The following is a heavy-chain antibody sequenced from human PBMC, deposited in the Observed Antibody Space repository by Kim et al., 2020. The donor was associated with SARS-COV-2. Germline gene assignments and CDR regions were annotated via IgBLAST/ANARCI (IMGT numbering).Heavy chain of an antibody. J-gene: IGHJ3*02. CDR2: ITGGGDMT. V-gene: IGHV3-23*01. CDR3: ARVGVGVRDDYDSDGYHMNVFDI. CDR1: GFTFSRFA. D-gene: IGHD3-22*01. Sequence: GGSLRLSCAASGFTFSRFAMTWVRQAPGKGLEWLSVITGGGDMTLYTDSVRDRFTISRDNSRKTLSLQMNSLRVEDTAVYYCARVGVGVRDDYDSDGYHMNVFDIWGPGTMVTVSS.